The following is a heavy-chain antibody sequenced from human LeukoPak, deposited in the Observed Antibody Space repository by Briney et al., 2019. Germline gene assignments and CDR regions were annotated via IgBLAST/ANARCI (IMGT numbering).Heavy chain of an antibody. D-gene: IGHD3-10*01. Sequence: GGSVRLSCAASGFTFSNYAMSWVRQAPGRGLEWVSSITSTGNPAYYADSVKGRFTMSRDNSKNTLYLQMDSLRAGDTALYYCAKDRPNYYGSGAYYKRNGDYWGQGTLVTVPS. J-gene: IGHJ4*02. V-gene: IGHV3-23*01. CDR1: GFTFSNYA. CDR2: ITSTGNPA. CDR3: AKDRPNYYGSGAYYKRNGDY.